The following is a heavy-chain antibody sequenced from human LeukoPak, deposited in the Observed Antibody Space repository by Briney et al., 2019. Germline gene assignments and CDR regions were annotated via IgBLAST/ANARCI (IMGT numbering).Heavy chain of an antibody. J-gene: IGHJ5*02. V-gene: IGHV1-69*05. CDR2: IIPIFGTA. CDR3: ARVPKGQWLVVSTGWFDP. Sequence: ASVKVSCKASGGTFSSYAISWVRQAPGQGLEWMGGIIPIFGTANYAQKFQGRVTITTDESTSTAYMELSSLRSEDTAVYYRARVPKGQWLVVSTGWFDPWGQGTLVTVSS. D-gene: IGHD6-19*01. CDR1: GGTFSSYA.